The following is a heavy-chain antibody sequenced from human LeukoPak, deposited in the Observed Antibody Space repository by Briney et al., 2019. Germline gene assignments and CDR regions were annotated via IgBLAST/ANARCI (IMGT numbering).Heavy chain of an antibody. Sequence: PSETLSLTCTVSGGSISGSSYYWGWIRQPPGKGLEWIGSIYYSGSTYYNPSLKSRVTISVDTSKNQFSLKLRSVTAADTAVYYCARGGELLRSFDYWGQGTLVTVSS. CDR2: IYYSGST. CDR3: ARGGELLRSFDY. V-gene: IGHV4-39*02. J-gene: IGHJ4*02. CDR1: GGSISGSSYY. D-gene: IGHD1-26*01.